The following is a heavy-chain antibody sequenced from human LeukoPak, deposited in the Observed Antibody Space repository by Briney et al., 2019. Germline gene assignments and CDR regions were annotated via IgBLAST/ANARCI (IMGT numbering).Heavy chain of an antibody. V-gene: IGHV3-7*01. J-gene: IGHJ4*02. CDR1: GFTFSDFW. Sequence: EGSLRLSCAGSGFTFSDFWMTWVRQTPGKGLEWVANIKEDGTEKNLVDSVKGRFTISRDNTKNLLFLEMNNLRGDDTAIYYCVRESRPGGAMGLYHNLDYWGQGTLVAVSS. CDR3: VRESRPGGAMGLYHNLDY. D-gene: IGHD1-1*01. CDR2: IKEDGTEK.